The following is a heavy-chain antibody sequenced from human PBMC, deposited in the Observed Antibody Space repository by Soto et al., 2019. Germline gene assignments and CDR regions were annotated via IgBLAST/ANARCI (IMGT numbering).Heavy chain of an antibody. V-gene: IGHV4-34*01. J-gene: IGHJ4*02. D-gene: IGHD4-17*01. CDR3: ARTPDYGDYDY. CDR2: INHSGST. CDR1: GGSFSGYY. Sequence: SETLSLTCAVYGGSFSGYYWSWIRQPPGKGLEWIGEINHSGSTNYNPSLKSRVTISVDTSKNQFSLKLSSVTAADTAVYYCARTPDYGDYDYWGQGTLVTVSS.